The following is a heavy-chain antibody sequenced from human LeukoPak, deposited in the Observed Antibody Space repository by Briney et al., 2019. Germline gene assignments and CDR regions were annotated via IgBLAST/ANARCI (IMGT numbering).Heavy chain of an antibody. CDR2: ISGSCDYT. D-gene: IGHD6-19*01. CDR3: AKDPRPGRWLGFLH. J-gene: IGHJ1*01. V-gene: IGHV3-23*01. CDR1: GFTFSSFG. Sequence: GGSLRLLCTASGFTFSSFGMIYDLQTQGKQLTLVAAISGSCDYTYYADSVKGRFTISRDDSKSTLYLQMNSLRAEDTAIYYCAKDPRPGRWLGFLHWGQGTLVTVSS.